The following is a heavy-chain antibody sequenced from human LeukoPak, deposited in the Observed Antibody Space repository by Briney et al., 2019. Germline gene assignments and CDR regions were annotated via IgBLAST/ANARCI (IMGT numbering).Heavy chain of an antibody. CDR2: TYTSGST. J-gene: IGHJ3*02. D-gene: IGHD3-22*01. CDR3: ARAGFGYFYDSSGYYGAFDI. V-gene: IGHV4-61*02. Sequence: SETLSPTCTVSGGSISSGSYYWSWIRQPAGKGREWIGRTYTSGSTNYNPSLKSRVTISVDTSKNQFSLKLSSVTAADTAVYYCARAGFGYFYDSSGYYGAFDIWGQGTMVTVSS. CDR1: GGSISSGSYY.